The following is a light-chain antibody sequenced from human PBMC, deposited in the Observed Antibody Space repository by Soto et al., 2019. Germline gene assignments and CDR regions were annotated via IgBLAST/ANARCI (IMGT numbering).Light chain of an antibody. J-gene: IGKJ1*01. V-gene: IGKV1-39*01. CDR3: QLSYNSPPWT. CDR2: RAS. CDR1: QSISTY. Sequence: DIKMTQSPSSLSASVGDRVTISCRASQSISTYLNWYQQQQGTAPRLLIYRASTVTTGVPPRFSGSGSGRDFTLMISSLRPVYISNFFCQLSYNSPPWTFGHGT.